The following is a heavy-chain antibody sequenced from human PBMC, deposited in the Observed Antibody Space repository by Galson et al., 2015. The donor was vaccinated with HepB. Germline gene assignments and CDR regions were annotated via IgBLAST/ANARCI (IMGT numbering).Heavy chain of an antibody. CDR2: IHSGGST. D-gene: IGHD3-22*01. Sequence: SLRLSCAASGFSVGSNYMSWVRQAPGKGLEWISVIHSGGSTYYADSVKGRFTIFRDSSKNILYLQMNSLRAADTAVYYCAGEGSYYESSGYSGYWGQGTLVTVSS. CDR1: GFSVGSNY. J-gene: IGHJ4*02. CDR3: AGEGSYYESSGYSGY. V-gene: IGHV3-53*01.